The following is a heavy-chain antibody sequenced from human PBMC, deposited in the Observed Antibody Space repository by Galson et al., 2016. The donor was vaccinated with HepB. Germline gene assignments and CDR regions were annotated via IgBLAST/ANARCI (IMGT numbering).Heavy chain of an antibody. Sequence: SLRLSCAVSGFTFSSFGMHWVRQAPGKGLEWVAVISYDGSKKYYADSLKGRCTISRDNSKRTLYLQMNSLRAEDTAVYYCATSGNYFLSPFDYWGQGALVTVSS. V-gene: IGHV3-33*05. J-gene: IGHJ4*02. CDR3: ATSGNYFLSPFDY. D-gene: IGHD3-22*01. CDR2: ISYDGSKK. CDR1: GFTFSSFG.